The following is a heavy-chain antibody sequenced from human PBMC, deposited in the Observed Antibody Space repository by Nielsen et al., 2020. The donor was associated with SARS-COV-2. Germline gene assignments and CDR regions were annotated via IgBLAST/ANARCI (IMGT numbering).Heavy chain of an antibody. J-gene: IGHJ4*02. CDR2: ISSGSSYI. V-gene: IGHV3-21*01. CDR1: GFTFSSYS. Sequence: GESLKISCAASGFTFSSYSMNWVRQAPGKGLEWVSSISSGSSYIYYADSVKGRFTISRDNSKNTLYLQMNSLRAEDTAVYYCARDYGGNSGGTLDYWGQGTLVTVSS. D-gene: IGHD4-23*01. CDR3: ARDYGGNSGGTLDY.